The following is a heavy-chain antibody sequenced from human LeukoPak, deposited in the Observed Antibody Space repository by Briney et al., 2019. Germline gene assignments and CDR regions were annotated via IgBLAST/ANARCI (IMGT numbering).Heavy chain of an antibody. CDR1: GGTFSSYA. Sequence: SVKVSCKASGGTFSSYAISWARQAPGQGLEWMGGISPIFGTANYAQKFQGRVTITADESTSTAYMELSSLRSEGTAVYYCARGRSSYGSQLWFIFDAFDIWSQGAMVTVSS. CDR3: ARGRSSYGSQLWFIFDAFDI. V-gene: IGHV1-69*13. D-gene: IGHD5-18*01. CDR2: ISPIFGTA. J-gene: IGHJ3*02.